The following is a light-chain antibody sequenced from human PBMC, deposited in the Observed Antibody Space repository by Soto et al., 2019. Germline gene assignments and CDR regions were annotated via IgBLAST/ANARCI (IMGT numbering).Light chain of an antibody. CDR1: QSVNSNY. CDR3: QQYHSWPA. V-gene: IGKV3-20*01. Sequence: EIVLTPSPGPLSLSPGERATLSCRASQSVNSNYLAWYQQKHGQAPRLLIYGASSRATGIPDRFSGSGSGTDFTLTISSLQSEDSAVYYCQQYHSWPAFGQGTKVDIK. CDR2: GAS. J-gene: IGKJ1*01.